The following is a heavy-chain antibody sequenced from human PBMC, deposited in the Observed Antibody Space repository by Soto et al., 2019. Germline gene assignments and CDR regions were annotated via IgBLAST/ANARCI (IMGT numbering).Heavy chain of an antibody. CDR2: IKSKTDGGTT. Sequence: PGGSLRLSCAASGFTFSNAWMSWVRQAPGKGLEWVGRIKSKTDGGTTDYAAPVKGRFTISRDDSKNTLYLQMNSLKTEDTAVYYCTFRLLWFAMDVWGQGTTVTVSS. CDR1: GFTFSNAW. CDR3: TFRLLWFAMDV. V-gene: IGHV3-15*01. J-gene: IGHJ6*02. D-gene: IGHD3-10*01.